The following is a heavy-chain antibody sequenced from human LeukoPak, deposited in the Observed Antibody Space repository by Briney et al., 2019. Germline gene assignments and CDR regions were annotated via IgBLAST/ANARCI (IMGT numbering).Heavy chain of an antibody. J-gene: IGHJ4*02. D-gene: IGHD2-2*01. Sequence: GASVKVSCKASGYTFTTYNINWVRQAPGQGLEWMGWISGYNGNTNYAQKLQGRVTITRNTSISTAYMELSSLRSEDTAVYYCARKFMPDYWGQGTLVTVSS. V-gene: IGHV1-18*01. CDR1: GYTFTTYN. CDR3: ARKFMPDY. CDR2: ISGYNGNT.